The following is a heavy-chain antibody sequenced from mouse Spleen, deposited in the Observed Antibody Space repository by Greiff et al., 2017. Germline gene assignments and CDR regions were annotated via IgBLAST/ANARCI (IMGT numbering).Heavy chain of an antibody. CDR2: SRNKANDYTT. D-gene: IGHD1-2*01. Sequence: EVQVVESGGGLVQSGRSLRLSCATSGFTFSDFYMEWVRQAQGKGLEWIAASRNKANDYTTEYSASVKGRFIVSRDTSQSILYLQMNALRAEDTAIYYCARDARYCGYVDGYFDVWGAGTTVTVSS. V-gene: IGHV7-1*01. CDR3: ARDARYCGYVDGYFDV. CDR1: GFTFSDFY. J-gene: IGHJ1*01.